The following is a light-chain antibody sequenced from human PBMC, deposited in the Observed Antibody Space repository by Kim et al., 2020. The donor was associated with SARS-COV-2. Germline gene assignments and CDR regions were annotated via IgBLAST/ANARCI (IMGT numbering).Light chain of an antibody. J-gene: IGKJ4*01. CDR2: AVS. V-gene: IGKV1-5*01. CDR3: QQLNGS. Sequence: DIQMTQSPSTLSASVGDTVTITCRASQSITSGLAWYQQKPGKAPKLLIYAVSSLDSGVPSRFSGSGSGTQFTLTISSLQPDDFATYYCQQLNGSFGGGTKVYIK. CDR1: QSITSG.